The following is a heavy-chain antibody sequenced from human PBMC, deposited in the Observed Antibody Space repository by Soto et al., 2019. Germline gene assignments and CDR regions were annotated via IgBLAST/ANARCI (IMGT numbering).Heavy chain of an antibody. CDR2: IKSSSNDI. D-gene: IGHD3-22*01. Sequence: EVQLVESGGGLVKPGGSLRLSCVASGFTFGSYSMGWVRQAPGKGPEWVSYIKSSSNDIYYADSVTGRFTISSDNAKNSLHLQMNSLRDGATAVYYCARVYYYGRSAIFGYWGQGTLVTVSS. V-gene: IGHV3-48*02. CDR3: ARVYYYGRSAIFGY. J-gene: IGHJ4*02. CDR1: GFTFGSYS.